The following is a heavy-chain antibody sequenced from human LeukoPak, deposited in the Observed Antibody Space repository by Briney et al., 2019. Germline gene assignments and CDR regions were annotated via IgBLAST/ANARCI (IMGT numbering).Heavy chain of an antibody. Sequence: GGSLRLSCAASGFTFSSYAMHWVRQAPGKGLEWVAVISYDGSNKYYADSVKGRFTISRDNSKNTLYLQMNSLRAEDTAVYYKPRAAYDILTGYYNFYFDYWGQGTLVTVSS. CDR3: PRAAYDILTGYYNFYFDY. V-gene: IGHV3-30*04. D-gene: IGHD3-9*01. CDR2: ISYDGSNK. CDR1: GFTFSSYA. J-gene: IGHJ4*02.